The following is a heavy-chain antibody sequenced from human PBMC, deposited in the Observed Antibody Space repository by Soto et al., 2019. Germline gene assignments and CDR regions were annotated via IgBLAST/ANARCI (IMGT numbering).Heavy chain of an antibody. CDR3: ARGPYVDTARGGY. CDR2: ISYDGSNK. V-gene: IGHV3-30-3*01. J-gene: IGHJ4*02. D-gene: IGHD5-18*01. Sequence: QVQLVESGGGVVQPGRSLRLSCAASGFTFSSYAMHWVRQAPGKGLEWVAVISYDGSNKYYADSVKGRFTISRDNSKNTLYLQMNSLRAEDTAVYYCARGPYVDTARGGYWGQGTMVTVSS. CDR1: GFTFSSYA.